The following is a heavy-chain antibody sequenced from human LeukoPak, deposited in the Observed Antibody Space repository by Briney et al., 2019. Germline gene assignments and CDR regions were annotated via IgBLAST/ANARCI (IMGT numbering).Heavy chain of an antibody. CDR3: ARDGQQWLPHNWFDP. CDR1: GYTFTGYG. Sequence: GASVKVSCKASGYTFTGYGISWVRQAPGQGLEWMGWISAYNGNTNYAQKLQGRVTMTTDTSTSTAYMELRSLRSDDTAVYYCARDGQQWLPHNWFDPWGQGTLVTVSS. CDR2: ISAYNGNT. J-gene: IGHJ5*02. D-gene: IGHD6-19*01. V-gene: IGHV1-18*01.